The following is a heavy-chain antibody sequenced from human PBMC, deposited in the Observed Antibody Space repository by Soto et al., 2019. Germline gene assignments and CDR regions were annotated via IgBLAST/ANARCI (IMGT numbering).Heavy chain of an antibody. CDR1: GGSISSSSYY. CDR2: IYYSGST. V-gene: IGHV4-39*02. Sequence: SETLSLTCTVSGGSISSSSYYWGWIRQPPGKGLEWIGSIYYSGSTYYNPSLKSRVTISVDTSKNQFSLKLSSVTAADTAVYYCARDPAMVRGVTGYFQHWGQGTLVTVSS. CDR3: ARDPAMVRGVTGYFQH. J-gene: IGHJ1*01. D-gene: IGHD3-10*01.